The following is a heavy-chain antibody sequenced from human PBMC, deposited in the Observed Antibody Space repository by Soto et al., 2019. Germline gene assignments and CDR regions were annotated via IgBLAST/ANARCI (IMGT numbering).Heavy chain of an antibody. V-gene: IGHV6-1*01. D-gene: IGHD6-6*01. CDR3: ARDHKYSGSVTIWFDP. Sequence: SETLSLTCAISGDSVSSNSAAWNWIRQSPSRGLERLGRTYYRSKWYNDYAVSVKSRITINPDTSKNQFSLQLNSVTPEDTAVYYCARDHKYSGSVTIWFDPWGQGTLVTVSS. J-gene: IGHJ5*02. CDR1: GDSVSSNSAA. CDR2: TYYRSKWYN.